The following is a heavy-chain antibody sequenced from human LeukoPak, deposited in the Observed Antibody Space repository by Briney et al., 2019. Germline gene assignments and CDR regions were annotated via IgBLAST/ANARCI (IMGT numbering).Heavy chain of an antibody. CDR2: ISAYNGNT. V-gene: IGHV1-18*01. Sequence: GASVKVSCKASGYTFTSYGISWVRQAPGQGLEWMGWISAYNGNTNYAQKLQGRVTMTTDTSTSTAYMELRSLRSDDTAVYYCARGLTNLDYYDSSGYDYWGQGTLVTVSS. J-gene: IGHJ4*02. CDR1: GYTFTSYG. CDR3: ARGLTNLDYYDSSGYDY. D-gene: IGHD3-22*01.